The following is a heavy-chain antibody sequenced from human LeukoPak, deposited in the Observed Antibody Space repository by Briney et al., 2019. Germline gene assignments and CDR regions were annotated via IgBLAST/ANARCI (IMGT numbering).Heavy chain of an antibody. J-gene: IGHJ3*02. CDR3: ARGETTYYYDSSDVLGI. V-gene: IGHV1-2*04. D-gene: IGHD3-22*01. Sequence: ASVKVSCKASGYTFTGYYMHWVRQAPGQGLEWMGWINPNSGGTNYAQKFQGWVTMTRDTSISTAYMELSRLRSDDTAVYYCARGETTYYYDSSDVLGIWGQGTMVTVSS. CDR2: INPNSGGT. CDR1: GYTFTGYY.